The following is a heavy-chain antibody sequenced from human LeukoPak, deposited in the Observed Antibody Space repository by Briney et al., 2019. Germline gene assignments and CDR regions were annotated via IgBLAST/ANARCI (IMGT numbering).Heavy chain of an antibody. D-gene: IGHD1-1*01. V-gene: IGHV1-24*01. CDR2: FDPEDGET. CDR1: GYTLTELS. J-gene: IGHJ5*02. Sequence: ASVKVSCKVSGYTLTELSMHWVRQAPGKGLEWMGGFDPEDGETIYAQKFQGRVTMTEDTSTDTAYMELSSLRSEDTAVYYCATDLDGHSWFDPWGQGTLVTVSS. CDR3: ATDLDGHSWFDP.